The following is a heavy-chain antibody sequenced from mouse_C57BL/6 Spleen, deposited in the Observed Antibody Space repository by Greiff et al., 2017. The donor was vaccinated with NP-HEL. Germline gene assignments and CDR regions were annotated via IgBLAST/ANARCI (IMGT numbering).Heavy chain of an antibody. D-gene: IGHD1-1*01. V-gene: IGHV1-7*01. CDR2: IIPGSGYT. CDR3: ASEEKFYYYMDY. Sequence: VKLQESGAELAKPGASVKLSCKASGYTFTGYWMHWVKQRPGQGLEWIGYIIPGSGYTKYNQKFKDKATFTADKSSITSYMQLSSLTYEDSAVYYCASEEKFYYYMDYWGQGTSVTVSS. CDR1: GYTFTGYW. J-gene: IGHJ4*01.